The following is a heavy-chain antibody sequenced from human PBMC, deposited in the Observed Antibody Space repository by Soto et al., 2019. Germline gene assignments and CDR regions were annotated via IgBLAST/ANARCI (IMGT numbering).Heavy chain of an antibody. CDR1: GFTFSDYY. J-gene: IGHJ4*02. V-gene: IGHV3-11*06. CDR2: ISSSSSYT. D-gene: IGHD3-10*01. CDR3: ARDPLGSGSYDY. Sequence: GGSLILSCAASGFTFSDYYMSWIRQAPGKGLEWVSYISSSSSYTNYADSVKGRFTISRDNAKNSLYLQMNSLRAEDTAVYYCARDPLGSGSYDYWGQGTLVTVSS.